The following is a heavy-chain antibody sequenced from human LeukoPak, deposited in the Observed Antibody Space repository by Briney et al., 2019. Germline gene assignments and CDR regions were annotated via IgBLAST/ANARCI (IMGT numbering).Heavy chain of an antibody. CDR2: INHSGNT. J-gene: IGHJ6*03. D-gene: IGHD3-10*01. CDR1: GGSISSSSYY. V-gene: IGHV4-39*07. CDR3: ARVGLGSGSSTGNYYYMDV. Sequence: SETLSLTCTVSGGSISSSSYYWGWIRQPPGKGLEWIGEINHSGNTNYNPSLKSRITISVDTSRNQFSLKLNSLTAADTAVYYCARVGLGSGSSTGNYYYMDVWGKGTTVTVSS.